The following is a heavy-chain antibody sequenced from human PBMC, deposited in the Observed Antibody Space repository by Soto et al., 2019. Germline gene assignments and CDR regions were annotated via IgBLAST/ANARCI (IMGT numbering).Heavy chain of an antibody. CDR3: AREWQQDYNSFGMNV. CDR1: GYTFTNYY. J-gene: IGHJ6*02. CDR2: LNPTDGST. Sequence: QVQLVQSGAELKKPGASLKVSCKASGYTFTNYYIHWVRQAPGQGLEWMGILNPTDGSTIYAQKFQGRVTLTRDTATTTVYMDLSSLRSDDTAVYYCAREWQQDYNSFGMNVWGQGTTVTVSS. V-gene: IGHV1-46*03.